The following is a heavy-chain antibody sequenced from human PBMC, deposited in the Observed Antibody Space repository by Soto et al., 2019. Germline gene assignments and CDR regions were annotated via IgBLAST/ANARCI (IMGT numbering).Heavy chain of an antibody. D-gene: IGHD4-17*01. CDR2: ISGSGGST. J-gene: IGHJ4*02. V-gene: IGHV3-23*01. CDR3: AKDRNIYGDYAFDY. Sequence: GESLKISCAASGFTFSSYAMSWVRQAPGKGLEWVSAISGSGGSTYYADSEKGRFTISRDNSKNTLYLQMNSLRAEDTAVYYCAKDRNIYGDYAFDYWGQGTLVTVSS. CDR1: GFTFSSYA.